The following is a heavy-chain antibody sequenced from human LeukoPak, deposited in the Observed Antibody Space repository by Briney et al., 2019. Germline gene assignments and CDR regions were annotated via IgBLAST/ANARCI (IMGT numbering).Heavy chain of an antibody. V-gene: IGHV3-43*01. CDR2: ITWDGEST. J-gene: IGHJ3*02. Sequence: GGSLRLSCAASGFTFDDYTMHWVRQAPGKGLEWVSLITWDGESTFYADSVKGRFTISRDNSKNSLSLQMNSLRAEDTALYYCAKAHSNYRPRHDAFDIWGQGTMVTVYS. CDR3: AKAHSNYRPRHDAFDI. CDR1: GFTFDDYT. D-gene: IGHD4-11*01.